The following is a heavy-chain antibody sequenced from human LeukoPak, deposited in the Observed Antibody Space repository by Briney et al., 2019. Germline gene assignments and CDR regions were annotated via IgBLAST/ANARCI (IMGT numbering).Heavy chain of an antibody. CDR3: AREPGFDSSGYLNWFDP. Sequence: PSETLSLTCTVSGGSISSYYWSWIRQPPGKGLEWIACISYSGSTKYNPSLKSRVTISVDTSKNQLSLKLSSVTAADTAVYYCAREPGFDSSGYLNWFDPWGQGTLVTVSS. J-gene: IGHJ5*02. V-gene: IGHV4-59*01. CDR1: GGSISSYY. CDR2: ISYSGST. D-gene: IGHD3-22*01.